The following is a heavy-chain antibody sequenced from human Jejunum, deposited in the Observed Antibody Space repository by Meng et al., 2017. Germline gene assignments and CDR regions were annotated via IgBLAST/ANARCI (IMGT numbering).Heavy chain of an antibody. CDR1: GFTFNNYW. J-gene: IGHJ5*02. CDR3: ARDKPHNWFDP. CDR2: INNDGSDT. Sequence: GQVGGSGGGLVQPGGSLRLSCAASGFTFNNYWMHWVRQAPGKGLVWVSRINNDGSDTTYADSVKGRFTISRDNAQNMLYLQMNSLRVEDTAVYYCARDKPHNWFDPWGQGTLVTVSS. V-gene: IGHV3-74*01.